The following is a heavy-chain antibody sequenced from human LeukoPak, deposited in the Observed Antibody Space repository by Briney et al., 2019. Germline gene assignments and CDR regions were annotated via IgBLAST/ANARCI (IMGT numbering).Heavy chain of an antibody. D-gene: IGHD3-16*01. V-gene: IGHV3-23*01. Sequence: GGSLRLSCAASGFTFSSYAMSWVRQAPGKGLEWVSAFSGGGGSTYYADSVRGRFTISRDDSKNTLYLQMNSLRAEDTAVYYCARSGGVRFDPWGQGTLVTVSS. CDR1: GFTFSSYA. CDR2: FSGGGGST. CDR3: ARSGGVRFDP. J-gene: IGHJ5*02.